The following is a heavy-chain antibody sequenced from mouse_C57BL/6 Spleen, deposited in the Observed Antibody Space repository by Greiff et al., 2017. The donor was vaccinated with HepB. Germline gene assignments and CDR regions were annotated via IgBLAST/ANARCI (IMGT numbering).Heavy chain of an antibody. CDR1: GYAFSSYW. V-gene: IGHV1-82*01. CDR3: ARVGYSWYFDV. D-gene: IGHD2-3*01. CDR2: IYPGDGDT. Sequence: QVQLKQSGPELVKPGASVKISCKASGYAFSSYWMNWVKQRPGKGLEWIGRIYPGDGDTNYNGKFKGKATLTADKSSSTAYMQLSSLTSEDSAVYFCARVGYSWYFDVWGTGTTVTVSS. J-gene: IGHJ1*03.